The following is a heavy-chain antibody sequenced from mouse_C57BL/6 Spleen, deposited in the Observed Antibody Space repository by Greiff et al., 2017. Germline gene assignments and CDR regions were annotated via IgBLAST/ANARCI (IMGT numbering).Heavy chain of an antibody. J-gene: IGHJ2*01. CDR1: GYSITSGYY. V-gene: IGHV3-6*01. CDR3: ARELGRGVFDY. D-gene: IGHD4-1*01. CDR2: ISYDGSN. Sequence: EVHLVESGPGLVKPSQSLSLTCSVTGYSITSGYYWNWIRQFPGNKLEWMGYISYDGSNNYNPSLKNRISITRDTSKNQFFLKLNSVTTEDTATYYCARELGRGVFDYWGQGTTLTVSS.